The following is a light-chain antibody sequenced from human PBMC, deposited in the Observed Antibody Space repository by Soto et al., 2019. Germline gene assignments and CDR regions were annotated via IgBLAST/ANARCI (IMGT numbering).Light chain of an antibody. Sequence: QSALTQPASVSGSPGQSITISCTGTSSDVGGYNYVSWYQQHPGKAPKLMIYDVSNRPSGVSSCFSGSKSGNTASLTISGLKAEDEADYYCSSYKIRSSSTSVFGTGTKLTVL. CDR2: DVS. CDR1: SSDVGGYNY. CDR3: SSYKIRSSSTSV. J-gene: IGLJ1*01. V-gene: IGLV2-14*01.